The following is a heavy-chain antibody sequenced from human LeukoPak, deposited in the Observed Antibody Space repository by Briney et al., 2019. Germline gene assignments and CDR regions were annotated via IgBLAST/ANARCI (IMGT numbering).Heavy chain of an antibody. CDR2: ISWNSGSI. J-gene: IGHJ6*03. CDR3: ARVEQQLVLPYYYYYMDV. V-gene: IGHV3-9*01. Sequence: GGSLRLSCAASGFTFDDYAMHWVRQAPGKGLEWVSGISWNSGSIGYADSVKGRFTISRDNAKNTLYLQMNSLRAEDTAVFYCARVEQQLVLPYYYYYMDVWGKGTTVAVSS. D-gene: IGHD6-13*01. CDR1: GFTFDDYA.